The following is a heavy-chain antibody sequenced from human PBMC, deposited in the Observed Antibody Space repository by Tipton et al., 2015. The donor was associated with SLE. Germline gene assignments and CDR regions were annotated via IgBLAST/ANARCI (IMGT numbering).Heavy chain of an antibody. J-gene: IGHJ4*02. D-gene: IGHD3-22*01. CDR2: IFHTGST. CDR3: ARGPGYNFGRVDY. Sequence: TLSLTCAVSGYSISSGYFWGWIRQTPGKGLAWIASIFHTGSTYYDPSLKSRVTISVDTSKNQFSLKLSSVTAADTAVYYCARGPGYNFGRVDYWGQGTLVTVSS. CDR1: GYSISSGYF. V-gene: IGHV4-38-2*01.